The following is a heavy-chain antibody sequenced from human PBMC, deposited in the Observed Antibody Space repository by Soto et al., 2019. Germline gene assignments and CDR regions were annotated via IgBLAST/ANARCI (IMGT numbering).Heavy chain of an antibody. CDR1: GYTFTGYY. J-gene: IGHJ3*02. CDR3: ARDHLRQAEQLIPVPGSSTGAFDI. Sequence: ASVKVSCKASGYTFTGYYMHWVRQAPGQGLEWMGWINPNSGGTNYAQKFQGWVTMTRDTSISTAYMELSRLRSDDTAVYYCARDHLRQAEQLIPVPGSSTGAFDIWGQGTMVT. CDR2: INPNSGGT. V-gene: IGHV1-2*04. D-gene: IGHD6-6*01.